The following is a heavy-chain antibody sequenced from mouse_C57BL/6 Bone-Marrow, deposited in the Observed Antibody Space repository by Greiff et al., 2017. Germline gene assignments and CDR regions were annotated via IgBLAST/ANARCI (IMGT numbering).Heavy chain of an antibody. Sequence: EAQLQQSGAELVRPGASVKLSCTASGFNIPDAYMHWVKQRPEQGLEWIGWIDPENGDTEYASKFQGKATITADTSSNTAYLQLSSLTSEDTAVYYCTLGPNFDYWGQGATLTVSS. D-gene: IGHD4-1*01. V-gene: IGHV14-4*01. CDR1: GFNIPDAY. J-gene: IGHJ2*01. CDR3: TLGPNFDY. CDR2: IDPENGDT.